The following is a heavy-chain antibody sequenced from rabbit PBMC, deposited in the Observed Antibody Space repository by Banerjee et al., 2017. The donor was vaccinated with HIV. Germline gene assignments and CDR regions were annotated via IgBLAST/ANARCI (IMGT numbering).Heavy chain of an antibody. J-gene: IGHJ4*01. CDR2: IDPVFGST. Sequence: QEQLVESGGGLVQPGGSLKLSCKASGFSLSSYAMSWVRQAPGKGLEWIGYIDPVFGSTYYASWVNGRFTISSHNAQNTLYLQLTSLTAADTATYFCVRDPGVEYYFNLWGPGTLVTVS. CDR1: GFSLSSYA. CDR3: VRDPGVEYYFNL. D-gene: IGHD4-1*01. V-gene: IGHV1S47*01.